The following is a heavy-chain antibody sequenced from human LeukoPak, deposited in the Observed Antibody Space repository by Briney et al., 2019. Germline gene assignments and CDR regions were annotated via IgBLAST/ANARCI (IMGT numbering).Heavy chain of an antibody. Sequence: GGSLRLSCAASGFTFSSYAMSWVRQAPGKGLEWVGRIKSKADGETIDYAAPVKGRFTFSRDDSKNMLCLQMNSLKSEDTAVYYCSTLTSRGLSDSWGQGTLVTVSS. CDR1: GFTFSSYA. J-gene: IGHJ4*02. V-gene: IGHV3-15*01. CDR3: STLTSRGLSDS. D-gene: IGHD1-20*01. CDR2: IKSKADGETI.